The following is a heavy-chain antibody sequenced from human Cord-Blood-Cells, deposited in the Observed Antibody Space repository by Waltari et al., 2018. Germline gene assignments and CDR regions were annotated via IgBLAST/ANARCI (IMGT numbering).Heavy chain of an antibody. CDR3: ARDIGIIAAAGTPYYYYGMDV. Sequence: QVQLVQSGAEVKKPGASVKVSCKASGYTFTGYYMHWVRQAPGQGLEWMGWINPNSGGTNYAQKFQGWVTMTRDTSISTAYMELSRLRSDDTAVYYCARDIGIIAAAGTPYYYYGMDVWGQGTTVTVSS. D-gene: IGHD6-13*01. CDR2: INPNSGGT. V-gene: IGHV1-2*04. CDR1: GYTFTGYY. J-gene: IGHJ6*02.